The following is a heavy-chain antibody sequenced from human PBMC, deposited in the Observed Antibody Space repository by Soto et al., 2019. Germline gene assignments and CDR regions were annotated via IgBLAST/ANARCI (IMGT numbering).Heavy chain of an antibody. D-gene: IGHD3-22*01. CDR1: GGTFSSYA. Sequence: SVKGSCKASGGTFSSYAISWVRQAPVQGLEWMGGIIPIFGTANYAQKFQGRVTITADESTSTAYMELSSLRSEDTAVYYCARPYYYDSSGYLTDDIWGQGTMVTVSS. V-gene: IGHV1-69*01. CDR2: IIPIFGTA. J-gene: IGHJ3*02. CDR3: ARPYYYDSSGYLTDDI.